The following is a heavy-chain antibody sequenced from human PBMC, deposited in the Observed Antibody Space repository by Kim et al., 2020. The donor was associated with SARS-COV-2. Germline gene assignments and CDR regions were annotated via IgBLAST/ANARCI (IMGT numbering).Heavy chain of an antibody. CDR1: GFTFSSYG. CDR2: ISYDGSNK. CDR3: AKDLDYGDYYYYYGMDV. J-gene: IGHJ6*02. D-gene: IGHD4-17*01. Sequence: GGSLRLSCAASGFTFSSYGMHWVRQAPGKGLEWVAVISYDGSNKYNADSVKGRFTISRDNSKNTLYLQMNSLRAEDTAVYYCAKDLDYGDYYYYYGMDVWGQGTTVTVSS. V-gene: IGHV3-30*18.